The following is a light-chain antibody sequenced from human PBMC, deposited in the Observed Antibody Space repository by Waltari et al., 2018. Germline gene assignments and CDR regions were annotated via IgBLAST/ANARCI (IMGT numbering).Light chain of an antibody. CDR3: QQLNSYPLT. CDR2: AAS. Sequence: DIPMSQSPSSVSTSVEDRVAITCRESQAISSWLAWYQQKPGKAPKLLIYAASSLQRGVPSRFSGSGSGTDFTLTISSLQPEDFATYYCQQLNSYPLTFGGGTKVEIK. CDR1: QAISSW. J-gene: IGKJ4*01. V-gene: IGKV1-12*01.